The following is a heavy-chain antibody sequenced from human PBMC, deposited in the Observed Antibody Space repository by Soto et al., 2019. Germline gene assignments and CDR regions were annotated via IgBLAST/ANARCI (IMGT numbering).Heavy chain of an antibody. CDR3: TTGEYCGGDCYSYAFDY. CDR2: IKSKTDGGTT. J-gene: IGHJ4*02. Sequence: GSLRLSCAASGFTFSNAWMSWVRQAPGKGLEWVGRIKSKTDGGTTDYAAPVKGRFTISRDDSKNTLYLQMNSLKTEDTAVYYCTTGEYCGGDCYSYAFDYWGQGTLVTVSS. CDR1: GFTFSNAW. V-gene: IGHV3-15*01. D-gene: IGHD2-21*02.